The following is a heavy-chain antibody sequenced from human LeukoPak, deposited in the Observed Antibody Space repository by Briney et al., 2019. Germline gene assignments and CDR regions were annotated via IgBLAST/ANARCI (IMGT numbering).Heavy chain of an antibody. CDR1: GYTFTSYA. V-gene: IGHV1-3*03. CDR2: INAGNGNT. D-gene: IGHD4-17*01. CDR3: ARGTVSPSWTFDY. Sequence: ASVKVSCKASGYTFTSYAMHWVRQAPGQRLEWMGWINAGNGNTKYSQEFQGRVTITRDTSASTAYMELSSLRSEDMAVYYCARGTVSPSWTFDYWGQGTLVTVSS. J-gene: IGHJ4*02.